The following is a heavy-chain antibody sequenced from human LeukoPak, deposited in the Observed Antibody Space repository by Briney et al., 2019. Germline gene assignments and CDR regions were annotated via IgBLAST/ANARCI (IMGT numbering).Heavy chain of an antibody. V-gene: IGHV3-21*01. CDR2: ISGSNSYI. J-gene: IGHJ4*02. Sequence: GGSLRLSCAASGFTFSNAWMNWVRQAPGKGLEWVSSISGSNSYIFYADSVKGLFTVSRDNAKDSLYLQMNSLRAEDTAVYYCARALTTLTYEGYWGQGTLVTVSS. CDR3: ARALTTLTYEGY. D-gene: IGHD1-1*01. CDR1: GFTFSNAW.